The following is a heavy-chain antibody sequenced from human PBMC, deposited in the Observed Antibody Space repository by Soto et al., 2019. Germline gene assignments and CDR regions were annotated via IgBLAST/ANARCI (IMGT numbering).Heavy chain of an antibody. D-gene: IGHD2-2*01. V-gene: IGHV4-31*03. J-gene: IGHJ6*03. Sequence: SETLSLTCTVSGGSISSGGYYWSWIRQHPGKGLEWIGYIYYSGSTYYNPSLKSRVTISVDTSKNQFSLKLSSVTAADTAVYYCARDSASYCSSTSCKDYYYYMDVWGKGTTVTVSS. CDR2: IYYSGST. CDR3: ARDSASYCSSTSCKDYYYYMDV. CDR1: GGSISSGGYY.